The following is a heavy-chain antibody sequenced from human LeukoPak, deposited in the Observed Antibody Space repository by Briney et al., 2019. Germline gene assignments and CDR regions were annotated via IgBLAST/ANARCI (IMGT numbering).Heavy chain of an antibody. Sequence: GGSLRLSCAASGFSFSSYAMSWVRQAPGKGLEWVSAISGSGGSTYYADSVKGRFTISRDNSKNTLYLQMNSLRAEDTAVYYCAKDSGYYDSSGYYSGYFDYWGQGTLVTVSS. CDR2: ISGSGGST. V-gene: IGHV3-23*01. CDR3: AKDSGYYDSSGYYSGYFDY. D-gene: IGHD3-22*01. CDR1: GFSFSSYA. J-gene: IGHJ4*02.